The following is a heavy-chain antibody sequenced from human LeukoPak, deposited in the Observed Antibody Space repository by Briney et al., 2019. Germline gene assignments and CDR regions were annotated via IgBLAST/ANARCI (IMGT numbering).Heavy chain of an antibody. CDR1: GFTPADYA. CDR3: TRVGYYDSSGYAFDI. V-gene: IGHV3-49*03. J-gene: IGHJ3*02. CDR2: ITSKAYGGTT. Sequence: GSPRLSCTPSGFTPADYATSWFPHAPGKGHEWVGFITSKAYGGTTEYAASGRGRFTISRDNSKSIAYLQMNSLKTEDTAVYYCTRVGYYDSSGYAFDIWGQGTMVTVSS. D-gene: IGHD3-22*01.